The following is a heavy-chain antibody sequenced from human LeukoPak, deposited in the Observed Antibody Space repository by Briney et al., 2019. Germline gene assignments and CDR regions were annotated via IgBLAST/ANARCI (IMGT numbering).Heavy chain of an antibody. D-gene: IGHD4-23*01. J-gene: IGHJ3*02. CDR3: SSGNSHAFDI. CDR2: INSDGSST. Sequence: GGSLRLSCAASGFTFSSYWMHWVRQAPGKGLVWVSRINSDGSSTSYADSVKGRFTISRGNAKNTLYLQMNNLRAEDTAVYYCSSGNSHAFDIWGQGTMVTVSS. CDR1: GFTFSSYW. V-gene: IGHV3-74*01.